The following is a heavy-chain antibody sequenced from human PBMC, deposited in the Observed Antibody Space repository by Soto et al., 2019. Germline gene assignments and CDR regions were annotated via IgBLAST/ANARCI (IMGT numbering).Heavy chain of an antibody. J-gene: IGHJ4*02. D-gene: IGHD2-8*01. CDR3: EKNRQWREYYFDC. Sequence: QVQLVESGGGVVQPGRSLRLSCAASGFTFSSYGMHWVRQAPGKGLEWVAVISYDGSNKYYADSVKGRFTISRDNSKDTLYLQMNSLGAEDTAVYYCEKNRQWREYYFDCWGQGTLVTVPS. CDR2: ISYDGSNK. V-gene: IGHV3-30*18. CDR1: GFTFSSYG.